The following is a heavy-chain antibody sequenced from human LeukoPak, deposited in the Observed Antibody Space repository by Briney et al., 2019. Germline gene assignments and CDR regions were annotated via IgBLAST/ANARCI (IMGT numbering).Heavy chain of an antibody. CDR3: ARGRRGYSYGN. V-gene: IGHV4-34*01. D-gene: IGHD5-18*01. Sequence: PSETLSLICAVYVEFFSVYYWSCIRQPPGKGLEWIGEINHSGSTNYNPSLKSRVTISVDTSKNQFSLKLSSVTAADTAVYYCARGRRGYSYGNWGQGTLVTVSS. CDR1: VEFFSVYY. J-gene: IGHJ4*02. CDR2: INHSGST.